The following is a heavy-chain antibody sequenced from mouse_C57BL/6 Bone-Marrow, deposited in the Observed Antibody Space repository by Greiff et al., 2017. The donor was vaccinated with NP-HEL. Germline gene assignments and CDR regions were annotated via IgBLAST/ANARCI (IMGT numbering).Heavy chain of an antibody. CDR3: ARAYWFAY. CDR1: GFTFSSYA. Sequence: DVQLQESGGGLVKPGGSLKLSCAASGFTFSSYAMSWVRQTPEKRLEWVATISDGGSYTYYPDNVKGRFTISRDNAKNNLYLQMSHLKSEDTAMYYCARAYWFAYWGQGTLVTVSA. CDR2: ISDGGSYT. V-gene: IGHV5-4*01. J-gene: IGHJ3*01. D-gene: IGHD6-5*01.